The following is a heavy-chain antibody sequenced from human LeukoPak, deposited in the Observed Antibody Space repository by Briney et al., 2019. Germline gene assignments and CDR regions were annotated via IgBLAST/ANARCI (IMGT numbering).Heavy chain of an antibody. CDR3: AKVQTVYSSSWYGAFDI. CDR2: ISGSGGST. V-gene: IGHV3-23*01. CDR1: GFTFSSYA. J-gene: IGHJ3*02. D-gene: IGHD6-13*01. Sequence: PGGSLRLSCAASGFTFSSYAMSWVCQAPGKGLEWVSAISGSGGSTYYADSVKGRFTISRDNSKNTLYLQMNSLRAEDTAVYYCAKVQTVYSSSWYGAFDIWGQGTMVTVSS.